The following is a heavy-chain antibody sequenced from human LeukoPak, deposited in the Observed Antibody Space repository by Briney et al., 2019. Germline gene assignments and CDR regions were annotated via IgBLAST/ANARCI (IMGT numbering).Heavy chain of an antibody. CDR1: GYIFTSYY. J-gene: IGHJ4*02. CDR2: INPSSGST. D-gene: IGHD2-21*01. V-gene: IGHV1-46*01. CDR3: ARGGEGHIVVVN. Sequence: ASVKVSCKASGYIFTSYYIHWVRQAPGQGLEWTGMINPSSGSTTYAQKFQGRVTVTRDTSTSTVYMELSSLSSEDTAVYYCARGGEGHIVVVNWGQGTLVTVSS.